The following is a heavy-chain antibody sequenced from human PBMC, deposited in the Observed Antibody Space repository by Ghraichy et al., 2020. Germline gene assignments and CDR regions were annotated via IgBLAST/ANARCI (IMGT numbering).Heavy chain of an antibody. Sequence: GESLNISCAASGFTFSSYWMHWVRQAPGKGLVWVSRIKTDGSSTSYADSVKGRFTISRDNAKNTLYLQMNSLRAEDTAVYYCVRDLRPVDSPFDFWGQGTLVTVSS. CDR3: VRDLRPVDSPFDF. CDR1: GFTFSSYW. V-gene: IGHV3-74*01. J-gene: IGHJ4*02. D-gene: IGHD2-15*01. CDR2: IKTDGSST.